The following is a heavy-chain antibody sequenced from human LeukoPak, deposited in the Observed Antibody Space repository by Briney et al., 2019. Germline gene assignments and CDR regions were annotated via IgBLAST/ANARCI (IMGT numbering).Heavy chain of an antibody. D-gene: IGHD1-1*01. V-gene: IGHV3-33*01. J-gene: IGHJ4*02. CDR1: GFTFSSYG. CDR3: STGSAPSRDFDY. CDR2: IWYDVSNK. Sequence: GGSLRLSCAASGFTFSSYGMHWVRQAPGKGLEWVAVIWYDVSNKYYADSVKGRFTISRDNSKNTLYLQMNSLRAEDTAVYYCSTGSAPSRDFDYWGQGTLVTVSS.